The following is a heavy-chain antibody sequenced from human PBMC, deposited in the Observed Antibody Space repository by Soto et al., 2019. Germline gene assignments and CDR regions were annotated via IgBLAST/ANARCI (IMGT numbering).Heavy chain of an antibody. CDR1: GGSISSGGYY. D-gene: IGHD5-12*01. CDR2: IYYSGST. V-gene: IGHV4-31*03. CDR3: ARRRDGYNYDFDY. J-gene: IGHJ4*02. Sequence: SETLSLTCTVSGGSISSGGYYWSWIRQHPGRGLEWIGYIYYSGSTYYNPSLKSRVTISVDTSKNQFSLKLNSVTAADTAVYYCARRRDGYNYDFDYWGQGTLVTVSS.